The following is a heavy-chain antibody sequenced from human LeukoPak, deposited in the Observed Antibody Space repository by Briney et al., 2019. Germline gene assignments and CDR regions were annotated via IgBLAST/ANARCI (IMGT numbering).Heavy chain of an antibody. Sequence: ASVKVSCKASGYTFTGYYMHWVRQAPGQGLEWMGRTNPNSGGTNYAQKFQGRVTMTRDTSISTAYMELSRLRSDDTAVYYCARSKRITIFGVVIIRSSKNYGMDVWGQGTTVTVSS. CDR3: ARSKRITIFGVVIIRSSKNYGMDV. D-gene: IGHD3-3*01. J-gene: IGHJ6*02. CDR1: GYTFTGYY. V-gene: IGHV1-2*06. CDR2: TNPNSGGT.